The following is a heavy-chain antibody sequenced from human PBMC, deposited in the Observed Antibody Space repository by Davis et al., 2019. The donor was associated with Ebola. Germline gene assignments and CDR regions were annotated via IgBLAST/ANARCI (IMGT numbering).Heavy chain of an antibody. J-gene: IGHJ5*02. V-gene: IGHV3-9*01. CDR2: IDWNSGRT. Sequence: SLKISCAASGFSFDDYAMHWVRQAPGRGLEWVSGIDWNSGRTGYAEPVKGRFTSSSDNAKNSLYLQMNSLRAEDAALYYCAKDIGMRMTNWFDPWGQGTLVTVSS. CDR1: GFSFDDYA. D-gene: IGHD2-15*01. CDR3: AKDIGMRMTNWFDP.